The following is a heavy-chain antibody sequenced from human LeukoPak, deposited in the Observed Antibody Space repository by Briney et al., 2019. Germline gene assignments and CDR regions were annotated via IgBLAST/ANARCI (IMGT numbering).Heavy chain of an antibody. D-gene: IGHD4-23*01. J-gene: IGHJ4*02. V-gene: IGHV3-64D*06. CDR2: ISSNGGNT. CDR3: VKETSVVTPVFD. CDR1: GFTFSRYK. Sequence: PGGSLRLSCSASGFTFSRYKMHWVRQAPGKGLEYVSGISSNGGNTDYAGSVKGRFTISRDNSKNTLYLQMSTLRPEDTAVYYCVKETSVVTPVFDWGQGTLVTVSS.